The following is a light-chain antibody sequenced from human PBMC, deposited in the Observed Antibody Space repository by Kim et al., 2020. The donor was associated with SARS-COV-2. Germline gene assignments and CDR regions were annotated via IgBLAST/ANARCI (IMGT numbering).Light chain of an antibody. J-gene: IGLJ2*01. CDR2: LNSDGSH. Sequence: QPVLTQSPSASASLGASVKLTCTLSSGHSSYGIAWPQQQPEKGPRYLMKLNSDGSHSKGDGLPDRFSGSSTGAERYLTISSLQAEDEADYYCQTWGTGIQLFGGGTKLTVL. CDR3: QTWGTGIQL. V-gene: IGLV4-69*01. CDR1: SGHSSYG.